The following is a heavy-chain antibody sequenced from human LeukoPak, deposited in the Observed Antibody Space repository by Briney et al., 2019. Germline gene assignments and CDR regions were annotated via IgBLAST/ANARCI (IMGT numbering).Heavy chain of an antibody. CDR3: SRERGDREFDY. CDR1: GFTFSSYA. Sequence: GGSLRLSCAASGFTFSSYAMGWVRQAPGKGLECVSGISGSDGNTDYADSVKARFTISRDNSKNTVFLQMDSLRAEDTAEYYCSRERGDREFDYWGQGTLVTVSS. J-gene: IGHJ4*02. D-gene: IGHD5-18*01. V-gene: IGHV3-23*01. CDR2: ISGSDGNT.